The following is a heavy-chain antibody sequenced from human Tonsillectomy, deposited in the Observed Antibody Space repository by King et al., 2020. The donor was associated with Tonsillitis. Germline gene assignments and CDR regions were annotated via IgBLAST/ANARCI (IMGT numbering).Heavy chain of an antibody. CDR1: GFTFSGSA. V-gene: IGHV3-73*01. CDR3: TRSETGVFDY. Sequence: QLVQSGGGLVQPGGSLKLSCAASGFTFSGSAMHWVRQASGKGLGWVGRIRSKANSYATAYAASVKGRFTISRDDSKNTAYLQMNSLKTEDTAVYYCTRSETGVFDYWGQGTLVTVSS. J-gene: IGHJ4*02. CDR2: IRSKANSYAT. D-gene: IGHD7-27*01.